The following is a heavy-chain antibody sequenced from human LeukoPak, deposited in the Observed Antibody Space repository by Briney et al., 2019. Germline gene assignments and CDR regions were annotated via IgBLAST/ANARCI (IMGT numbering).Heavy chain of an antibody. D-gene: IGHD1-26*01. CDR1: GFTFSSYA. J-gene: IGHJ4*02. Sequence: GGSLRLSCAASGFTFSSYAMSWVRQAPGKGLEWVSAISGSGGSTYYADSVKGRFTISRDNSKNTLYPQMNSLRAEDTAVYYCAKKRGSYNSPSPYYFDYGGQGTLVTVSS. CDR2: ISGSGGST. CDR3: AKKRGSYNSPSPYYFDY. V-gene: IGHV3-23*01.